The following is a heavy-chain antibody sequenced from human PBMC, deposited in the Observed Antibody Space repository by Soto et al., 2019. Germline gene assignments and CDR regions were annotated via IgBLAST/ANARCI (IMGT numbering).Heavy chain of an antibody. J-gene: IGHJ3*01. Sequence: GASVKVSCKASGYTFTSYGISWVRQAPGQGLEWMGWISAYNGNTNYAQKLQGRVTMTTDTSTSTAYMELRSLRSDNTAVYYCARDIPNWNLHFYAFAVWGKGTMVTVSS. CDR1: GYTFTSYG. V-gene: IGHV1-18*01. CDR3: ARDIPNWNLHFYAFAV. D-gene: IGHD1-1*01. CDR2: ISAYNGNT.